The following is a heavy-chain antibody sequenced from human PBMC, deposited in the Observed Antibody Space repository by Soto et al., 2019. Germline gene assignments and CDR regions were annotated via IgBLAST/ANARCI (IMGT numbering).Heavy chain of an antibody. CDR2: MYYTGST. V-gene: IGHV4-39*01. Sequence: PSETLSLTCTVSGGSISSSSHYWGWIRQSPGKGLEWIGTMYYTGSTYHNPSLKSRATISVDTSKNQFSLKLTSVTAADTAVYYCARHVAAASFFAFDYWGQGTLVTVSS. CDR3: ARHVAAASFFAFDY. J-gene: IGHJ4*02. D-gene: IGHD6-13*01. CDR1: GGSISSSSHY.